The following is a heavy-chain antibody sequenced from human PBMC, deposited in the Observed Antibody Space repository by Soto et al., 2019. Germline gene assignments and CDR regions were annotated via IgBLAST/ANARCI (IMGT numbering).Heavy chain of an antibody. CDR3: AGRRDGYNQEPYYYYDGMDV. J-gene: IGHJ6*02. D-gene: IGHD5-12*01. CDR2: IYYSGST. CDR1: GGSVSSGSYY. V-gene: IGHV4-61*01. Sequence: PSETLSLTCTVSGGSVSSGSYYWSWIRQPPGKGLEWIGYIYYSGSTNYNPSLKSRVTISVDTSKNQFSLKLGSVTAADTAVYYCAGRRDGYNQEPYYYYDGMDVWGQGTTVTVSS.